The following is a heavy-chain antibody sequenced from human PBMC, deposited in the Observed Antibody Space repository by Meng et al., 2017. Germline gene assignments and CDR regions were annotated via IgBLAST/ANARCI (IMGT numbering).Heavy chain of an antibody. CDR2: IIPIFGTA. CDR1: GGTFSSYA. V-gene: IGHV1-69*13. D-gene: IGHD1-1*01. Sequence: SVKVSCKASGGTFSSYAISWGRQAPGQGREWMGGIIPIFGTANYAQKFQGRVTITADESTSTAYMELSSLRSEDTAVYYCARGQATSRDYYYGMDVWGQGTLVTVSS. CDR3: ARGQATSRDYYYGMDV. J-gene: IGHJ6*02.